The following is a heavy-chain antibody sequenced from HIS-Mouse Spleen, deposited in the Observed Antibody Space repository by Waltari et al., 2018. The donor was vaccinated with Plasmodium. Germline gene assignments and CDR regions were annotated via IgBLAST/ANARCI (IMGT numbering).Heavy chain of an antibody. D-gene: IGHD3-10*01. Sequence: VQLQQWGAGLLQPSETLSLTCAVSGRSFSVYSCSWSRQPPGKGLEWIGEINHSGSTNYNPSLKSRVTISVDTSKNQFSLKLSSVTAADTAVYYCARGRVLGTSSGYFDLWGRGTLVTVSS. CDR2: INHSGST. CDR1: GRSFSVYS. V-gene: IGHV4-34*01. J-gene: IGHJ2*01. CDR3: ARGRVLGTSSGYFDL.